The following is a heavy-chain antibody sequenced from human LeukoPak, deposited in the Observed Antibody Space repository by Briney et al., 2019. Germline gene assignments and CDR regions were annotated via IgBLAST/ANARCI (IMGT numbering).Heavy chain of an antibody. V-gene: IGHV3-74*01. D-gene: IGHD4-23*01. Sequence: GGSLRLSCAASGFTFNNYWMHWVRQAPGKGLVWVSRINLDGSTTTYADSVKGRFTISRDNAKNTLYLQMNSLRAEDTAVYYCAKSYGGKERYFDYWGQGTLVTVSS. J-gene: IGHJ4*02. CDR1: GFTFNNYW. CDR3: AKSYGGKERYFDY. CDR2: INLDGSTT.